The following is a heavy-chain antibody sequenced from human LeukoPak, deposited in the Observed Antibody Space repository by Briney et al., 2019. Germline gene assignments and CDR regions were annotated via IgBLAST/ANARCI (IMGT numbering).Heavy chain of an antibody. D-gene: IGHD3-22*01. V-gene: IGHV4-34*01. CDR1: GGSFSGYY. J-gene: IGHJ4*02. CDR2: INHSGST. CDR3: ARVRGYYDSSGYLTGYYFDY. Sequence: SETLSLTCAVYGGSFSGYYWSWIRQPPGKGLEWIGEINHSGSTNYNPSLKSRVTISVGTSKNQFSLKLSSVTAADTAVYYCARVRGYYDSSGYLTGYYFDYWGQGTLVTVSS.